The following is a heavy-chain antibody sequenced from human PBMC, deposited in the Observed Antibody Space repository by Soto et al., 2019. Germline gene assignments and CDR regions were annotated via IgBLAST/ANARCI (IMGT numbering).Heavy chain of an antibody. V-gene: IGHV3-7*01. D-gene: IGHD3-9*01. CDR2: IKQDGSEK. Sequence: PGGSLRLSCAASGFTFSSYWMSWVRQAPGKGLEWVANIKQDGSEKYYVDSVKGRFTISRDNAKNSLYLQMNSLRAEDTAVYYCARANDILTGYYLDYWGQGTLVTVSS. CDR1: GFTFSSYW. CDR3: ARANDILTGYYLDY. J-gene: IGHJ4*02.